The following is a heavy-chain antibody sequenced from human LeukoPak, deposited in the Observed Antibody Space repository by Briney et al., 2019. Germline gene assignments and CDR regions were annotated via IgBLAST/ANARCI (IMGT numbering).Heavy chain of an antibody. CDR3: ARNRYGWFGELLVDY. Sequence: SQTLSLTCAVSGGSISSGGYSWSWIRQPPGKGLEWIGYIYHSGSTYYNPSLKSRVTISVDRSKNQFSLKLSSVTAADTAVYYCARNRYGWFGELLVDYWGQGTLVTVSS. V-gene: IGHV4-30-2*01. CDR2: IYHSGST. J-gene: IGHJ4*02. CDR1: GGSISSGGYS. D-gene: IGHD3-10*01.